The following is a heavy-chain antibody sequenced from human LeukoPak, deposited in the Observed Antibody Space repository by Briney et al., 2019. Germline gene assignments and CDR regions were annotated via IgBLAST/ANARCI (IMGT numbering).Heavy chain of an antibody. J-gene: IGHJ4*02. CDR1: GDSISSADYY. Sequence: SGTLSLTCTVSGDSISSADYYWSWIRQPPGKGLEWIGYIYYSGSTYYNASLKSRVTMSVDTSKNQFSLKLSSVTAADTAVYYCARRPYYYGSGSHIDCWGQGTLVTVSS. D-gene: IGHD3-10*01. V-gene: IGHV4-30-4*01. CDR2: IYYSGST. CDR3: ARRPYYYGSGSHIDC.